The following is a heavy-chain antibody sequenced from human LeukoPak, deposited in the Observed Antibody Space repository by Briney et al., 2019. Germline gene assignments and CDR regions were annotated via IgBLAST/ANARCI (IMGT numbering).Heavy chain of an antibody. J-gene: IGHJ6*02. D-gene: IGHD1-26*01. CDR1: GFTFSSYA. CDR3: ANPGLKVLGLRIVGATYV. Sequence: PGGSLRLSCAASGFTFSSYAMSWVRQAPGKGLEWVSAISGSGGRTYYADSVKGRFTISRDNSKNTLYLQMNSLRAEDTAVYYCANPGLKVLGLRIVGATYVWGQGTTVTASS. V-gene: IGHV3-23*01. CDR2: ISGSGGRT.